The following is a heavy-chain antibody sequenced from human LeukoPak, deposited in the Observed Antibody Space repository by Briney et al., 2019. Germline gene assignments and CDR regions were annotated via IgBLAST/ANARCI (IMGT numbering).Heavy chain of an antibody. Sequence: ASVKVSCKASGYTFTRYYMHWVRQAPGQGLEWMGWINPNSGGTNYAQKFQGRVTMTRDTSISTAYMELSRLRSDDTAVYYCARFTAVGPINAFDIWGQGTMVTVSS. V-gene: IGHV1-2*02. CDR2: INPNSGGT. CDR1: GYTFTRYY. CDR3: ARFTAVGPINAFDI. D-gene: IGHD1-26*01. J-gene: IGHJ3*02.